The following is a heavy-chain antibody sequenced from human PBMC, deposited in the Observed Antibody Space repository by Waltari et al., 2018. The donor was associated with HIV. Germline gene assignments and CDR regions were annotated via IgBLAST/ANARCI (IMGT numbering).Heavy chain of an antibody. Sequence: EAQLVESGGGLVYPGESLRLSCAGTGFRFSGYNMNWVRHVPGKGLDWVASISTKSSYIYYADSLRGRFTISRDNPRNSVFLQLNYLRRDDTAIYYCARSAEGGRLLWTWMDVWGQGTTVTVSS. CDR1: GFRFSGYN. CDR3: ARSAEGGRLLWTWMDV. D-gene: IGHD2-21*02. CDR2: ISTKSSYI. V-gene: IGHV3-21*02. J-gene: IGHJ6*02.